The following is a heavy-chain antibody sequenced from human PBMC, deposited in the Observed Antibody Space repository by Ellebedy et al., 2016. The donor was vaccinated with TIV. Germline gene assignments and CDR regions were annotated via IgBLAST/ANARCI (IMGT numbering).Heavy chain of an antibody. D-gene: IGHD2-21*01. CDR3: ARAIPHFDI. CDR1: GDSVSSNSAT. J-gene: IGHJ3*02. V-gene: IGHV6-1*01. Sequence: MPSETLSLTCAISGDSVSSNSATWNWIRQSPSRGLEWLGRTYYRSKWHNEYAISVRSRITINPDTSKNQFSLQLNSVTPEDTAVYYCARAIPHFDIWGQGTMVTVSS. CDR2: TYYRSKWHN.